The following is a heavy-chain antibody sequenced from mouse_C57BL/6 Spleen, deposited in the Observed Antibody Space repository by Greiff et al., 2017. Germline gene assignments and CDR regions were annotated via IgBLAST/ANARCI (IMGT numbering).Heavy chain of an antibody. J-gene: IGHJ2*01. CDR2: IDPSDSYT. CDR3: ARSIVYDGFYFDY. V-gene: IGHV1-69*01. Sequence: QVQLQQSGAELVMPGASVKLSCKASGYTFTSYWMHWVKQRPGQGLEWIGEIDPSDSYTNYNQKFKGKSTLTVDKSSSTAYMQLSSLTSEDSAVYYCARSIVYDGFYFDYWGQGTTLTVSS. D-gene: IGHD2-3*01. CDR1: GYTFTSYW.